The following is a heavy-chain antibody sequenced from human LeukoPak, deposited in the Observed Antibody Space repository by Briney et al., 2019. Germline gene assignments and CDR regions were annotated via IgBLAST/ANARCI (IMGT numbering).Heavy chain of an antibody. CDR1: GFTFDDYA. V-gene: IGHV3-9*03. D-gene: IGHD2-2*01. Sequence: PGGSLRLSCAASGFTFDDYAMHWVRQAPGKGLEWVSGISWNSGSIGYADSVKGRFTISRDNAKNSLYLQMNSLRAEDMALYYCAKADSDQLLSQCYFDYWGQGTLVTVSS. J-gene: IGHJ4*02. CDR2: ISWNSGSI. CDR3: AKADSDQLLSQCYFDY.